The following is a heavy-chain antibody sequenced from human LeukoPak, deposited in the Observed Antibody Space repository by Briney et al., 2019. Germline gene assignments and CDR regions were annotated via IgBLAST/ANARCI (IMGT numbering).Heavy chain of an antibody. CDR2: IRSKAYGGTT. CDR1: GFTFGDYA. V-gene: IGHV3-49*03. D-gene: IGHD3-22*01. Sequence: GGSLRLSCTASGFTFGDYAMSWFRQAPGKGLEWVGFIRSKAYGGTTEYAASVKGRFTISRDDSKSVAYLQMNSLKIEDTAVYYCTGDGVGFYYDRSGYYYFDNWGQGTLVTVSS. J-gene: IGHJ4*02. CDR3: TGDGVGFYYDRSGYYYFDN.